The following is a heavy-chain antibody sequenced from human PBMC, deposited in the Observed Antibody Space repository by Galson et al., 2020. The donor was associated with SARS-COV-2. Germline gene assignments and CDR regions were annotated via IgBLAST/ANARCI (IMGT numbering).Heavy chain of an antibody. J-gene: IGHJ5*02. CDR1: GGSISSGGYY. CDR2: IYYSGST. D-gene: IGHD6-19*01. Sequence: SETLSLTCTVSGGSISSGGYYWSWIRQHPGKGLEWIGYIYYSGSTYYNPSLKSRVTISVDTSKNQFSLKLSSVTAADTAVYYCARDKGRAVSGNWFDPWGQGTLVTVSS. V-gene: IGHV4-31*03. CDR3: ARDKGRAVSGNWFDP.